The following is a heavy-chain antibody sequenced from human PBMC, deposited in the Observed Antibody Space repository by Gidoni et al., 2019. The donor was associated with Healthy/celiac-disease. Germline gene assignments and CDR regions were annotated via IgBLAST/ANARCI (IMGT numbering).Heavy chain of an antibody. V-gene: IGHV1-69*04. CDR3: ARERYYGSGSYDAFDI. J-gene: IGHJ3*02. CDR2: IIPLLGIA. Sequence: QVQLVQSGAEVKKPGPSVKVSCKASGCIFSSYAISWVRQDPGQGLEWMGRIIPLLGIANYAQKFQGRVTITADKSTSTAYMELSSLRSEDTAVNYCARERYYGSGSYDAFDIWGQGTMVTVSS. CDR1: GCIFSSYA. D-gene: IGHD3-10*01.